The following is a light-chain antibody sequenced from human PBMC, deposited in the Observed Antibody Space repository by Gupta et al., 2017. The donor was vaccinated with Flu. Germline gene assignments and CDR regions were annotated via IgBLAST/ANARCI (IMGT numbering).Light chain of an antibody. Sequence: SAALSCRASQSISSNYLAWYQQRPGQAPRLIIYGASGRATDIPDRFSGSGSGTDFTLTISRLEPEDFAVYYCQHFGGSSWTFGQGTKVEIK. CDR2: GAS. V-gene: IGKV3-20*01. J-gene: IGKJ1*01. CDR3: QHFGGSSWT. CDR1: QSISSNY.